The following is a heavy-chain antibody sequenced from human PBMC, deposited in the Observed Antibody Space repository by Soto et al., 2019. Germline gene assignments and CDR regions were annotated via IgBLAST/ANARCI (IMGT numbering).Heavy chain of an antibody. V-gene: IGHV3-30*18. J-gene: IGHJ6*02. CDR2: ISYDGSNN. Sequence: GGSLRLSCADSGFTFSSYGMHWVRQAPGRGLEWVAVISYDGSNNYYADSVKGRFTISRDNSKNTLYLQMNSLRAEDTAVYYCAKEARTPAAIGEYYHYYGMDVWGQGTTVTVSS. CDR1: GFTFSSYG. D-gene: IGHD2-2*02. CDR3: AKEARTPAAIGEYYHYYGMDV.